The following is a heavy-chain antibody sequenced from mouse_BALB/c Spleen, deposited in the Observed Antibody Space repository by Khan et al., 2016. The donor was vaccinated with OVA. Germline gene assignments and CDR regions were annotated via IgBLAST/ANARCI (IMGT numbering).Heavy chain of an antibody. Sequence: VELVESGGDFVRPGGSLKLSCAASGFTFSTYGMSWVRQTPDKRLEWVATINTGGAFTYYPASVKGRFTISRDNAKNTLYLQLSSLKSEDTAIYYCARLAYYYNSEGFANWSEGTLVTVSA. CDR3: ARLAYYYNSEGFAN. CDR2: INTGGAFT. J-gene: IGHJ3*01. V-gene: IGHV5-6*01. D-gene: IGHD1-1*01. CDR1: GFTFSTYG.